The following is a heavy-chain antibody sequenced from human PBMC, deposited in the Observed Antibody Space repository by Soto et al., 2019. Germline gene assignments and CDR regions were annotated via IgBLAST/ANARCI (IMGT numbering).Heavy chain of an antibody. D-gene: IGHD3-10*01. V-gene: IGHV3-11*01. Sequence: QVQLVESGGGLVKPGGSLRLSCAASGFTFSDYYMSWIRQAPGTGLEWVSYISSSGSTIYYADSVKGRFTISRDNAKNSLYLQMNRLRAEDTAGDYCASDPPGVYYYYYMDVWGKGTTVTVSS. CDR2: ISSSGSTI. CDR1: GFTFSDYY. J-gene: IGHJ6*03. CDR3: ASDPPGVYYYYYMDV.